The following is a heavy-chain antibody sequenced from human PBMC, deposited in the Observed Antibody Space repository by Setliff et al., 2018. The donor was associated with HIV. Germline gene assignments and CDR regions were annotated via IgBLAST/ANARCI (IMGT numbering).Heavy chain of an antibody. Sequence: ASVKVSCKASEYTFTLYGIHWVRQAPGQRPEWVGWINAGNGDTEYSQKFQGRVTITRDTSASTAYMELSSLRSEDTAVYFCARDSRDIVVVVAPEPEPYYYYGMDVWGEGTTVTVSS. CDR1: EYTFTLYG. CDR3: ARDSRDIVVVVAPEPEPYYYYGMDV. V-gene: IGHV1-3*01. CDR2: INAGNGDT. D-gene: IGHD2-15*01. J-gene: IGHJ6*04.